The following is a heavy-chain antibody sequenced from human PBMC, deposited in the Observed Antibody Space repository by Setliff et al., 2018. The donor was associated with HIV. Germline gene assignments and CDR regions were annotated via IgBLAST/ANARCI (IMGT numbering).Heavy chain of an antibody. CDR1: EYTFTIYY. D-gene: IGHD5-12*01. J-gene: IGHJ4*02. CDR3: ATTQDGPGGSGYDFSYYFDY. CDR2: INPRGGIT. V-gene: IGHV1-46*01. Sequence: RASVKVSCKASEYTFTIYYIHWVRQALGQGFEWMGIINPRGGITTYSQNFQGRVTMTRDTSTSTIYMELSSLRSEDTAVYYCATTQDGPGGSGYDFSYYFDYWGQGTLVTVSS.